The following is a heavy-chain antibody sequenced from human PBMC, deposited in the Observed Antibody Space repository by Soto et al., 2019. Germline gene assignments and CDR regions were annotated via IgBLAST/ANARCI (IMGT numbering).Heavy chain of an antibody. V-gene: IGHV3-48*01. Sequence: GGSLRLSCAASGFTFSSYSMNWVRQAPGKGLEWVSYISSSSSTIYYADSVKGRFTISRDNAKNSLYLQMNSLRSEDTAVYYCARKATMVRGVIITSPAWYYYYGMDVWGQGTTVTVSS. CDR1: GFTFSSYS. J-gene: IGHJ6*02. D-gene: IGHD3-10*01. CDR2: ISSSSSTI. CDR3: ARKATMVRGVIITSPAWYYYYGMDV.